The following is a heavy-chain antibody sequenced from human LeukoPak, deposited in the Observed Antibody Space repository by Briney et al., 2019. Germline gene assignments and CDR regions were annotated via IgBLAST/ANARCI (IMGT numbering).Heavy chain of an antibody. D-gene: IGHD2-2*01. CDR1: GGTFSSYA. J-gene: IGHJ4*02. CDR2: IIPIFGTA. CDR3: SITYCSSTSCYAGADY. Sequence: SVKVSCKASGGTFSSYAISWVRQAPGQGLGWMGGIIPIFGTANYAQKFQGRVTITADESTSTAYMELSSLRSEDTAVYYCSITYCSSTSCYAGADYWGQGTLVTVSP. V-gene: IGHV1-69*13.